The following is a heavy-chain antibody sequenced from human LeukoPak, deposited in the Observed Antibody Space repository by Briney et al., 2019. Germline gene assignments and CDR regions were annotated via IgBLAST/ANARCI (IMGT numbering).Heavy chain of an antibody. V-gene: IGHV3-7*01. CDR2: IKGSDK. CDR1: GFTFSSYG. J-gene: IGHJ4*02. Sequence: PEGSLRLSCAASGFTFSSYGRNWVRQAPGKGLEWMANIKGSDKGHVDSVKGRFSVSRDDARNSLYLQMGSLRAEDTAVYYCARDVDWNYDLWGQGTVVRVSS. CDR3: ARDVDWNYDL. D-gene: IGHD1-7*01.